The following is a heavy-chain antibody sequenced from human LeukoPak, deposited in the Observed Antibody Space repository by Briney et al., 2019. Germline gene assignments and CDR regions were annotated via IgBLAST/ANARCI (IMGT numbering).Heavy chain of an antibody. Sequence: GGSLRLSCAASGFTFSSYSMNWVRQAPGKGLEWVSSISSSSSYIYYADSVKGRFTISRDNAKNSLYLQMNSLRAEDTAAYYCARGPACWRWTPTCPIYFDYWGQGTLVTVSS. CDR1: GFTFSSYS. V-gene: IGHV3-21*01. CDR3: ARGPACWRWTPTCPIYFDY. D-gene: IGHD5-24*01. J-gene: IGHJ4*02. CDR2: ISSSSSYI.